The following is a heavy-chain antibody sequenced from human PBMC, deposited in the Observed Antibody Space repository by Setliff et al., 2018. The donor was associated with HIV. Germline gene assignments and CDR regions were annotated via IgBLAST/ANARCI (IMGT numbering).Heavy chain of an antibody. D-gene: IGHD7-27*01. CDR1: GFLFSTNRVG. Sequence: SGPTLVNPAQTLTLTCTFSGFLFSTNRVGVGWIRQPPGKALEWLALIYWDDDKRYSPSLKGRLTITKGTSKNQVVLTMTNMDPVDTATYYCAHNINWGSDWYFDLWGRGTLVTVSS. J-gene: IGHJ2*01. CDR2: IYWDDDK. CDR3: AHNINWGSDWYFDL. V-gene: IGHV2-5*02.